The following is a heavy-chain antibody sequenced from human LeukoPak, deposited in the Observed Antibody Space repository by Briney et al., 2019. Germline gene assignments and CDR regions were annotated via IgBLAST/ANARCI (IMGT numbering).Heavy chain of an antibody. Sequence: ASVKVSCKASGGIFSSYAISWVRQAPGQGLEWMGGIIPIFGTANYAQKFQGRVTITTDESTSTAYMELSSLRSEDAAVYYCARVQQQLGYYYMDVWGKGTTVTVSS. J-gene: IGHJ6*03. D-gene: IGHD6-13*01. CDR3: ARVQQQLGYYYMDV. CDR1: GGIFSSYA. V-gene: IGHV1-69*05. CDR2: IIPIFGTA.